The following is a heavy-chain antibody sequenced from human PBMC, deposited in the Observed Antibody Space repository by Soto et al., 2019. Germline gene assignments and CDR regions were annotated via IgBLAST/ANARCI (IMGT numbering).Heavy chain of an antibody. J-gene: IGHJ4*02. V-gene: IGHV5-10-1*01. CDR1: EDNFNNVG. CDR2: IEASDTYI. Sequence: GASQKTCWAAAEDNFNNVGVDWVRQTPGKGLEWMGRIEASDTYIDYSPSFKGHVTISRDKSIKTVYLQCSSLKASDTAMYYCAILRSLPSTIQFGTDFDYWGQGALVTVSS. D-gene: IGHD1-1*01. CDR3: AILRSLPSTIQFGTDFDY.